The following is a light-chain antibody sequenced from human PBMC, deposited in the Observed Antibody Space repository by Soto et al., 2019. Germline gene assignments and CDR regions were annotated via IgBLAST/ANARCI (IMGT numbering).Light chain of an antibody. V-gene: IGKV4-1*01. CDR2: WAS. CDR1: QSVLYNSDNKNY. CDR3: QQYYPTLS. Sequence: DIVMTQSPDSLAVSLGERATINCKSSQSVLYNSDNKNYLAWYQQKAGQPPKLLIYWASTRDSGVPDRFSGSGSGADFTLTISNLQAEDVAVYYCQQYYPTLSFGGGTKVEIK. J-gene: IGKJ4*01.